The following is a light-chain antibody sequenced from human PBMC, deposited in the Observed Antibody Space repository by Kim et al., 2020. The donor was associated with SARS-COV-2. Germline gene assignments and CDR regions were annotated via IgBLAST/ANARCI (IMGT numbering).Light chain of an antibody. CDR3: QQYSAYPYT. Sequence: DIQMTQSPSALSASVGDRVTITCRAGQDIKKYLAWFQQRPGTAPKPLIYAASSLHSGVPSKFSGSGSGTDFTLTINTMHPEDFGTYYCQQYSAYPYTFGQGTKLEI. CDR1: QDIKKY. V-gene: IGKV1-16*02. CDR2: AAS. J-gene: IGKJ2*01.